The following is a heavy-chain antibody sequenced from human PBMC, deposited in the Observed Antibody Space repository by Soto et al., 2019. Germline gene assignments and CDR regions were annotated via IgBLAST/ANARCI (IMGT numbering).Heavy chain of an antibody. CDR3: ARDRQSEIVALLASNGMDV. Sequence: QVQLQESGPGLVKPSQTLSLTCTVSGGSINSDDSYWSWLRQPPGRGLEWIGYIYDSETNYYNPSLQSRVTISVATSKNKSSLKLNSVTAADTAVYYCARDRQSEIVALLASNGMDVWGQGTTVIVSS. J-gene: IGHJ6*02. D-gene: IGHD5-12*01. V-gene: IGHV4-30-4*01. CDR2: IYDSETN. CDR1: GGSINSDDSY.